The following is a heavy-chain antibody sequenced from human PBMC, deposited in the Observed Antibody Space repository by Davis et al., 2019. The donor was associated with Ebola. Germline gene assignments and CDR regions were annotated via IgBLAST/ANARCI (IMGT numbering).Heavy chain of an antibody. D-gene: IGHD1-26*01. CDR2: IKEDGSEK. J-gene: IGHJ4*02. CDR1: GFTFSGFW. Sequence: GGSLRLSCAVSGFTFSGFWMSWVRQAPGKGLEWVANIKEDGSEKYYVDSVEGRFTISRDNVKNSLYLQMDSLRAEDTAVYYCARWASVGYWGQGTLVTVSS. CDR3: ARWASVGY. V-gene: IGHV3-7*01.